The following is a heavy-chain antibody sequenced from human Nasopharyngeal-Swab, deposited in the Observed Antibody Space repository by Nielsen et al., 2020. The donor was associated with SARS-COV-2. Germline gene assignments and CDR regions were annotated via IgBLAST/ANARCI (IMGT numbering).Heavy chain of an antibody. CDR3: ARDEILDY. Sequence: GGSLRLSCAASGFTFSPYWMTWVRQAPGKGLEWVANVKQDGTEKYFVDSVTGRFTISRDNAKNALYLHMNSLRAEDTAVYYCARDEILDYWGQGTLVTVSS. V-gene: IGHV3-7*01. D-gene: IGHD2/OR15-2a*01. CDR2: VKQDGTEK. CDR1: GFTFSPYW. J-gene: IGHJ4*02.